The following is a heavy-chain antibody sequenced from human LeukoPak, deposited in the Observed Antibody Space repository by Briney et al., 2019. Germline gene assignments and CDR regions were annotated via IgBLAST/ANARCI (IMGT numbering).Heavy chain of an antibody. D-gene: IGHD1-26*01. CDR3: ARDKIVGATYFDY. Sequence: SGGSLRLSCAASGFTFSSYWMSWVRQAPGKGLEWVANIKQDGSEKYYADSVKGRFTISRDNAKNTLYLQMNSLRAEDTAVYYCARDKIVGATYFDYWGQRTLVTVSS. V-gene: IGHV3-7*01. CDR2: IKQDGSEK. CDR1: GFTFSSYW. J-gene: IGHJ4*02.